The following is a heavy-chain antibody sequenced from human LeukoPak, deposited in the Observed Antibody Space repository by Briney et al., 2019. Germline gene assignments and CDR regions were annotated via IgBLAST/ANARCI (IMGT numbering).Heavy chain of an antibody. Sequence: GASVKVSCKASGYTFTSYGISWVRQAPGQGLEWMGWISAYNDNAKYEQKLQGRVTMTSDTSTSTAYMELSRLRPDDTAVYYCARVRKRRYYGSGSLLDYWGQGTLVTVSS. J-gene: IGHJ4*02. CDR2: ISAYNDNA. CDR3: ARVRKRRYYGSGSLLDY. CDR1: GYTFTSYG. V-gene: IGHV1-18*01. D-gene: IGHD3-10*01.